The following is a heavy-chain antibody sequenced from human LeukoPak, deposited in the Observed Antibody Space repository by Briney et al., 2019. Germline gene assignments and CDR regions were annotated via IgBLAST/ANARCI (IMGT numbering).Heavy chain of an antibody. CDR2: IRYDGSNK. Sequence: PGGSLRLSCAASGFTFSSYGMHWVRQAPGKGLEWVAFIRYDGSNKYYADSVKGRFTISRDNSKNTLYLQMNSLRAEDTAVYYCAKYVVPVVTTPFDYWGQGTLVTVSS. CDR1: GFTFSSYG. CDR3: AKYVVPVVTTPFDY. D-gene: IGHD4-23*01. V-gene: IGHV3-30*02. J-gene: IGHJ4*02.